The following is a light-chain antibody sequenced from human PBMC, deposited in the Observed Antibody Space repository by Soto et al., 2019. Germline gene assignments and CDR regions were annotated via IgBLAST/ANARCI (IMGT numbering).Light chain of an antibody. CDR2: GAS. CDR1: QSVSSN. J-gene: IGKJ4*01. V-gene: IGKV3-15*01. Sequence: ETVMTQSPATKSVSPGERATLSCRASQSVSSNLAWYQQKPGQAPRLLIYGASTRATGIPARFSGSGSGTEFTLTISSLQSEDFAVYYCQQYNNWPLTFGGGTKVEIK. CDR3: QQYNNWPLT.